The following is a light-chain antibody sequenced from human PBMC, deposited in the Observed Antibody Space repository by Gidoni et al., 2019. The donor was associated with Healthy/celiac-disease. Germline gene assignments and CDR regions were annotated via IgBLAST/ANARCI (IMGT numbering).Light chain of an antibody. V-gene: IGKV3-15*01. Sequence: EIVMTQSPATLSVSPGERATLSCRASQSVSSNLAWYQQKPGQAPRLLIDGASTRATGIPARFSGSGSGTEFTLTISSLQSEDFAVDYCQQYNNWPQTFGQGTKVEIK. CDR1: QSVSSN. J-gene: IGKJ1*01. CDR2: GAS. CDR3: QQYNNWPQT.